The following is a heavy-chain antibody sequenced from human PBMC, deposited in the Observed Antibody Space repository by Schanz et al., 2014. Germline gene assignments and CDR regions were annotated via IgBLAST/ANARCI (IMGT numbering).Heavy chain of an antibody. V-gene: IGHV1-18*01. CDR2: ITAYNGDT. J-gene: IGHJ6*02. CDR3: ARAKRFGDMDV. D-gene: IGHD3-10*01. CDR1: GGTFSSFG. Sequence: QVQLVQSGAEVKKPGSSVKVSCKASGGTFSSFGINWVRQAPGQGLEWMGWITAYNGDTNYALKLQGRVTLTTDTSTSTAYMELRNLRSDDTAVYYCARAKRFGDMDVWGQGTTVTVSS.